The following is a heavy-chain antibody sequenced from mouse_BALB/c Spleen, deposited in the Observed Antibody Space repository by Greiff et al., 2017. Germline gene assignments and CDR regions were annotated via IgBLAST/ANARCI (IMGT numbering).Heavy chain of an antibody. CDR3: ALSLLRLGYAMDY. CDR1: GYAFSSYW. D-gene: IGHD1-2*01. CDR2: IYPGDGDT. Sequence: QVQLQQSGAELVRPGSSVKISCKASGYAFSSYWMNWVKQRPGQGLEWIGQIYPGDGDTNYNGKFKGKATLTADKSSSTAYMQLSSLTSEDSAVYFCALSLLRLGYAMDYWGQGTSVTVSS. J-gene: IGHJ4*01. V-gene: IGHV1-80*01.